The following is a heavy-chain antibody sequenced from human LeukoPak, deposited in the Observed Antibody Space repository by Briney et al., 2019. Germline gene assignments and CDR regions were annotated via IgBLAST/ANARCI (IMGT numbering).Heavy chain of an antibody. CDR2: MSSSGST. Sequence: SETLSLTCTVSGVSISHYYWSWIRQPPGKGLQWIGYMSSSGSTSYNPSLKSRVTISVDTSKNQFSLKLSSVTAADTAVYYCARAPDYDFWSGYPSGFDYWGQGTLVTVSS. CDR3: ARAPDYDFWSGYPSGFDY. CDR1: GVSISHYY. V-gene: IGHV4-59*08. J-gene: IGHJ4*02. D-gene: IGHD3-3*01.